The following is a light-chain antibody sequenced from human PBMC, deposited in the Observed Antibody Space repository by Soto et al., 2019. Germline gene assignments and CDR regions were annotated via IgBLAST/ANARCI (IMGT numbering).Light chain of an antibody. V-gene: IGKV3-11*01. CDR1: QSVSSY. CDR3: QRYTGPPTT. J-gene: IGKJ5*01. Sequence: EIVLTQSPATLSLSPGERATLSCRASQSVSSYLAWYQQKPGQAPRLLIYDASNRATGIPARFSGSGSGTDFTLTITRLEPEDSAVYFCQRYTGPPTTFGQGTRLEI. CDR2: DAS.